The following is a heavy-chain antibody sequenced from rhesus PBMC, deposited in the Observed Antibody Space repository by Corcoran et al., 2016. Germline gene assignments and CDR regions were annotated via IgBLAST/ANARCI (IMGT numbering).Heavy chain of an antibody. V-gene: IGHV4-169*01. J-gene: IGHJ4*01. CDR3: AGVHSGSHPYDY. D-gene: IGHD3S6*01. Sequence: QLQLQESGPGLVKPSETLSVTCAVSGGSISSSYWSWIRQAPGKGLEWIGYIYGSGSSPTDNPPLKSRVTLSIDTSKNQFSLKLSSVTAADTAVYYCAGVHSGSHPYDYWGQGVLVTVSS. CDR2: IYGSGSSP. CDR1: GGSISSSY.